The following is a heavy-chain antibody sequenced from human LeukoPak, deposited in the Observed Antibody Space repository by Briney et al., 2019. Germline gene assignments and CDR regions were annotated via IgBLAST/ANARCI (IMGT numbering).Heavy chain of an antibody. J-gene: IGHJ4*02. CDR2: IYHSGST. V-gene: IGHV4-38-2*02. CDR1: GYSISSGYY. CDR3: ARDRGRNGLVTHPRTYYFDY. Sequence: SETLSLTCTVSGYSISSGYYWGWIRQPPGKGLEWIGSIYHSGSTYYNPSLKSRVTISVDTSKNQFSLKLSSVTAADTAVYYCARDRGRNGLVTHPRTYYFDYWGQGTLVTVSS. D-gene: IGHD2-8*01.